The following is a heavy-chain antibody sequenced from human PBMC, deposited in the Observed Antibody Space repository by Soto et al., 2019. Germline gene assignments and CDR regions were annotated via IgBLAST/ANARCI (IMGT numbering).Heavy chain of an antibody. Sequence: EVQLLESGGGLVQPGGSLRLSCAASGFTFSSYAMRWVRQAPGKGLEWVSAISGSGDSTYYADSVKGRFTTSRDNSQNTLYLQMNSLRAEDTAVYYCARRGSGSDYDYWGQGTLVTVSS. J-gene: IGHJ4*02. V-gene: IGHV3-23*01. D-gene: IGHD1-26*01. CDR1: GFTFSSYA. CDR3: ARRGSGSDYDY. CDR2: ISGSGDST.